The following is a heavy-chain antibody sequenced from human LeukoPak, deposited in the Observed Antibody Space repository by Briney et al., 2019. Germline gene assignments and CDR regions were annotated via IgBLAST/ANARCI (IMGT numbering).Heavy chain of an antibody. CDR3: ARPAGIVGATPFDY. D-gene: IGHD1-26*01. J-gene: IGHJ4*02. Sequence: GGSLRLSCAASGFTFNTYSFNWVRQAPGKGLEWVSSISSSSSYIYYADSVKGRFTISRDNAKNSLYLQMNSLRAEDTAVYYCARPAGIVGATPFDYWGQGTLVTVSS. V-gene: IGHV3-21*01. CDR1: GFTFNTYS. CDR2: ISSSSSYI.